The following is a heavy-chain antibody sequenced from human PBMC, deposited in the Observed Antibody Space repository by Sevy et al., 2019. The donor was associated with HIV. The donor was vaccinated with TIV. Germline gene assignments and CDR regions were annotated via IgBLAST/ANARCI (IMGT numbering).Heavy chain of an antibody. J-gene: IGHJ3*02. CDR2: ISGSGHST. D-gene: IGHD3-3*01. CDR3: ANEGNCWSGRDAFDI. CDR1: GFIFSSFA. Sequence: GGSLRLSCAASGFIFSSFAMSWVRQAPGKGLEWVSAISGSGHSTYNADSVKGRFTISRGISKNTLYLQMNSLRAEDTAVYYCANEGNCWSGRDAFDIWGQGTTVTVSS. V-gene: IGHV3-23*01.